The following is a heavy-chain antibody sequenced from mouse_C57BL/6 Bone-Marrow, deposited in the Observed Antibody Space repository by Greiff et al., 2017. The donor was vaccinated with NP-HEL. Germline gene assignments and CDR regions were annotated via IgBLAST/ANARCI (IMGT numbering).Heavy chain of an antibody. V-gene: IGHV1-19*01. CDR1: GYTFTDYY. J-gene: IGHJ4*01. CDR2: INPYNGGT. Sequence: EVQLQESGPVLVKPGASVKMSCKASGYTFTDYYMNWVKQSHGKSLEWIGVINPYNGGTSYNQKFKGKATLTVDKSSSTAYMELNSLTSEDSAAYYCARSVAFYAMDYWGQGTSVTVSS. CDR3: ARSVAFYAMDY.